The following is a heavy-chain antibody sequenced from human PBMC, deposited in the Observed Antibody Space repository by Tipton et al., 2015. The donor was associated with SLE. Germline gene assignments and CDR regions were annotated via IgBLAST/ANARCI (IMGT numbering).Heavy chain of an antibody. CDR2: MNPNSGNT. J-gene: IGHJ4*02. V-gene: IGHV1-8*01. CDR3: ARGYYGSGSSDY. D-gene: IGHD3-10*01. Sequence: QLVQPGPEVKKPGASVKVSCKASGYTFTSYDINWVRQATGQGLEWMGWMNPNSGNTGYAQKFQGRVTMTRNTSISTTYMELSSLRSEDTAVYYCARGYYGSGSSDYWGQGTLVTVSS. CDR1: GYTFTSYD.